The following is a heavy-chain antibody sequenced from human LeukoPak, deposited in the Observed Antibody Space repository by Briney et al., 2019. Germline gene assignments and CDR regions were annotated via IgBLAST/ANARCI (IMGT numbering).Heavy chain of an antibody. Sequence: GGSLRLSCAASGVTFSSHSMHWVRQAPGKGLEWVSGINWNGGSTGYADSVKGRFTISRDNAKNSPYLQMNSLRAEDTALYYCARGLGTRLVDAFDIWGQGTMVTVSS. CDR1: GVTFSSHS. J-gene: IGHJ3*02. CDR2: INWNGGST. CDR3: ARGLGTRLVDAFDI. D-gene: IGHD3-16*01. V-gene: IGHV3-20*04.